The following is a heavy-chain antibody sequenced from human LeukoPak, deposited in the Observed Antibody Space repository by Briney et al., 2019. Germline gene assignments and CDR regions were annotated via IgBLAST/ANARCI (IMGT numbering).Heavy chain of an antibody. CDR1: GDSVSSNSAA. J-gene: IGHJ4*02. D-gene: IGHD3-22*01. Sequence: RSQTLSLTCAISGDSVSSNSAAWNWIRQSPSRGLEWLGRTYYRSKWYNDYAVSVKSRITINPDTSKNQFSLQLNSVTPEDTAVYYCARVGYYYDSSGLGEFDYWGQGTLVTVSS. CDR2: TYYRSKWYN. CDR3: ARVGYYYDSSGLGEFDY. V-gene: IGHV6-1*01.